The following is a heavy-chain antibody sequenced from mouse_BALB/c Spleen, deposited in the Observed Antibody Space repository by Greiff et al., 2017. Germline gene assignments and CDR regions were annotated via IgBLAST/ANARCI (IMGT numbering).Heavy chain of an antibody. CDR3: ARSPAHFDY. CDR2: ISYSGST. V-gene: IGHV3-2*02. CDR1: GYSITSDYA. Sequence: EVQLQQSGPGLVKPSQSLSLTCTVTGYSITSDYAWNWIRQFPGNKLEWMGYISYSGSTSYNPSLKSRISITRDTSKNQFFLQLNSVTTEDTATYYCARSPAHFDYWGQGTTLTVSS. J-gene: IGHJ2*01.